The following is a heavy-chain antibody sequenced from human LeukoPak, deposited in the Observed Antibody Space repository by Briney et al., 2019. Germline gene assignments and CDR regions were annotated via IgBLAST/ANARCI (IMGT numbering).Heavy chain of an antibody. CDR1: GGSISSSSYY. CDR3: ARGLTAGTRFDY. D-gene: IGHD6-19*01. J-gene: IGHJ4*02. Sequence: PSETLSLTCTVSGGSISSSSYYWGWIRQPPGKGLEWIGSIYYSGSTYYNPSLKSRVTISVDTSKNQFSLKLSSVTAADTAVYYCARGLTAGTRFDYWGQGTLVTASS. CDR2: IYYSGST. V-gene: IGHV4-39*07.